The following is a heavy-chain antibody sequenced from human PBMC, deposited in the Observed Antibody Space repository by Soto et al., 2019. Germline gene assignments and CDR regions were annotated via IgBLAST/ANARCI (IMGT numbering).Heavy chain of an antibody. Sequence: QVQLVQSGAEVKKPGASVKVSCKASGYTFTNFGISWVRQAPGQGLEWMGWISAYNGNTNYAQKCQGRVTMTTDTSTSTGYMEVRSRRLDDTAVYYCAGGGTPIDYWGQGTLVTVSS. V-gene: IGHV1-18*01. D-gene: IGHD3-16*01. J-gene: IGHJ4*02. CDR2: ISAYNGNT. CDR3: AGGGTPIDY. CDR1: GYTFTNFG.